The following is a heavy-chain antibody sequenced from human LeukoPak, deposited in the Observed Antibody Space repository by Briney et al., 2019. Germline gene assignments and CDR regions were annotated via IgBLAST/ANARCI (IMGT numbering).Heavy chain of an antibody. CDR1: GYTXTGYY. CDR2: INPNSGDT. J-gene: IGHJ3*02. Sequence: ASVKVSCKASGYTXTGYYMYGVRQAPGQGLEWMGWINPNSGDTSYAQKFQGRVTMTRDTSISTAYMELSRLRSDDTAVYYCARERVVRDAFDIWGQGTMVTVSS. V-gene: IGHV1-2*02. D-gene: IGHD2-2*01. CDR3: ARERVVRDAFDI.